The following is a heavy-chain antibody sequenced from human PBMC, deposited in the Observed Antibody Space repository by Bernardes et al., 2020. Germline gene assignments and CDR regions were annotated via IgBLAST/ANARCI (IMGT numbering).Heavy chain of an antibody. CDR2: IWYDGSNK. J-gene: IGHJ4*02. V-gene: IGHV3-33*01. CDR1: GFTFSSYG. D-gene: IGHD1-26*01. CDR3: ARVGSGSQGAFDY. Sequence: GGSLRLSCAASGFTFSSYGMHWVRQAPGKGLEWVAVIWYDGSNKYYADSVKGRFTISRDNSKNTLYLQMNSLRAEDTAVYYCARVGSGSQGAFDYWGQGTLVTVSS.